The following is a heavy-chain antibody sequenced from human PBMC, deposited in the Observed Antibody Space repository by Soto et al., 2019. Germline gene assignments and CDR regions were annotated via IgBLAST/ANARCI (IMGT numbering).Heavy chain of an antibody. Sequence: QLQLQESGSGLVKPSQTLSLTCAVSGGSISSGGYSWSWIRQPPGKGLEWIGYIYHSGSTYYNPSLESRVNISVHRSKNAFPLKLSSVTAADTAVPYCAAGGGLPWYYWGKGTLVTVSS. D-gene: IGHD3-10*01. CDR1: GGSISSGGYS. CDR2: IYHSGST. J-gene: IGHJ4*02. V-gene: IGHV4-30-2*01. CDR3: AAGGGLPWYY.